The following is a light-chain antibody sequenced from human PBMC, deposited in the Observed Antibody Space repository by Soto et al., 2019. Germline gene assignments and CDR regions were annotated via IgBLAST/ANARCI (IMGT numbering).Light chain of an antibody. CDR3: QQYSAYSST. Sequence: DVQMTQSPSTLSASVGDRVTITCRASQCISNWLAWYQQKPGIAPKLLIYQASSLEGGVPSRFSGSGSGTEFTLTISSLQPDDFATYYCQQYSAYSSTFGQGTKVDI. V-gene: IGKV1-5*03. CDR2: QAS. CDR1: QCISNW. J-gene: IGKJ1*01.